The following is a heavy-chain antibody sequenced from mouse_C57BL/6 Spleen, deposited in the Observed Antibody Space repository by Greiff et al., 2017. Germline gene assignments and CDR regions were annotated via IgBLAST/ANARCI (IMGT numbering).Heavy chain of an antibody. V-gene: IGHV1-5*01. Sequence: VQLQQSGTVLARPGASVKMSCKTSGYTFTSYWLHWVKQRPGQGLEWIGAIYPGNSDTSYNQKFKGKAKLTAGTSASTAYMELSSLTNEDSAVYYCRRAGSSYDYWGQGTTLTVSS. CDR3: RRAGSSYDY. D-gene: IGHD1-1*01. CDR1: GYTFTSYW. CDR2: IYPGNSDT. J-gene: IGHJ2*01.